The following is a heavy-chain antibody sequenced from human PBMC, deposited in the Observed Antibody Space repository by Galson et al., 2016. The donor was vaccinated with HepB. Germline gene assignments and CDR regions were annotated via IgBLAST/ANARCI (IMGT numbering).Heavy chain of an antibody. CDR2: ISVYKGDRNT. CDR1: GYTFTNYG. CDR3: ARDSRRDYFSGSSAFDY. D-gene: IGHD3-10*01. J-gene: IGHJ4*02. V-gene: IGHV1-18*04. Sequence: VKVSCKASGYTFTNYGISWVRQAPGQGLEWMGWISVYKGDRNTNYAQKFKGRVTMTIDTSTSTAYMELRSLRSDDTAVYYCARDSRRDYFSGSSAFDYWGQGTLGTVSS.